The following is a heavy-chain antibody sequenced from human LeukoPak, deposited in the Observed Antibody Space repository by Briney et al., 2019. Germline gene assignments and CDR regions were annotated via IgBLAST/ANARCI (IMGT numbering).Heavy chain of an antibody. D-gene: IGHD2-2*01. Sequence: ASVKVSCKASGYTSTGYYMHWVRQAPGQGLEWMGWMNPVSGNAGSAQKFQGRVTLTGDTSISTAYMELSSLRSDDTAVYYCARAPMGTAALYWGQGTLVTVSS. CDR3: ARAPMGTAALY. V-gene: IGHV1-2*02. CDR1: GYTSTGYY. CDR2: MNPVSGNA. J-gene: IGHJ4*02.